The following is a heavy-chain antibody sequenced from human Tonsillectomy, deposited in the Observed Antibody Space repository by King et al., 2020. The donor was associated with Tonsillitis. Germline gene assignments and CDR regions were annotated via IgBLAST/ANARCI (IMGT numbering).Heavy chain of an antibody. J-gene: IGHJ6*04. V-gene: IGHV3-9*01. Sequence: DVQLVESGGGLVQPGRSLRLSCTASGFTFDDYAMHWVRQAPGKGLEWGSGISWNSGSIGYADSVKGRFTISRDNAKNSLYLQMNSLRAEDTALYYCTKDRDYALDVWGKGTTVTVSS. CDR3: TKDRDYALDV. CDR2: ISWNSGSI. CDR1: GFTFDDYA.